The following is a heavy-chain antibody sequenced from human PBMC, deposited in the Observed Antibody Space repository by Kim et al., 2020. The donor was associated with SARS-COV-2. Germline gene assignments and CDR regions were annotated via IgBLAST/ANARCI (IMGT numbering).Heavy chain of an antibody. CDR3: ARLQDYYDSSGYYSEYFQH. CDR2: IYYSGST. D-gene: IGHD3-22*01. J-gene: IGHJ1*01. CDR1: GGSISSYY. V-gene: IGHV4-59*01. Sequence: SETLSLTCTVSGGSISSYYWSWIRQPPGKGLEWIGYIYYSGSTNYNPPLKSRVTITVDTSKNQFSLKLSSVTAADTAVYYCARLQDYYDSSGYYSEYFQHWGQGTLVTVSS.